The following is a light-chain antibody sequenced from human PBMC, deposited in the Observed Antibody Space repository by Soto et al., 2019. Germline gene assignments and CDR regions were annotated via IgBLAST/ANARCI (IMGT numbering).Light chain of an antibody. CDR3: QQYNSPSKT. V-gene: IGKV1-5*01. CDR2: DAS. CDR1: QSISDW. J-gene: IGKJ1*01. Sequence: DIQMTQSPSTLSASVGDRVTITCRASQSISDWLAWYQQKPGRAPKLLIYDASILESGVPSRFGGSGSGTDFALTISSLQSDDFATYYCQQYNSPSKTFGPGTKVDIK.